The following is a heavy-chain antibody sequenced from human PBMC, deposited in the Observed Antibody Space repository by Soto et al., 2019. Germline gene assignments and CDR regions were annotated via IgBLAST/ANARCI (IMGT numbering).Heavy chain of an antibody. CDR1: GFTFSSYG. D-gene: IGHD6-13*01. CDR3: AKGGGPSIAAADGYYYYYGMDV. V-gene: IGHV3-30*18. Sequence: GGSLRLSCAASGFTFSSYGMHWVRQAPGKGLEWVAVISYDGSNKYYADSVKGRFTISRDNSKNTLYLQMNSLRAEDTAVYYCAKGGGPSIAAADGYYYYYGMDVWGQGTTVTV. CDR2: ISYDGSNK. J-gene: IGHJ6*02.